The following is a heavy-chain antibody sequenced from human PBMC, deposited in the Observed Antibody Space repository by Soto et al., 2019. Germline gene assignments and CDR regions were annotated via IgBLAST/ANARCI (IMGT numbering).Heavy chain of an antibody. D-gene: IGHD1-1*01. J-gene: IGHJ6*02. CDR3: ARGAGEHQRSERYYYGLDV. CDR2: PRKEANSYTT. CDR1: GFTLIDHY. V-gene: IGHV3-72*01. Sequence: EVQLVESGGGLVQPGGSLRLSCAASGFTLIDHYMDWVRQAPGKGLEWVGRPRKEANSYTTEYAASMRGRFSISRDDSKNSMYLQLNSLKTKDTAVYYCARGAGEHQRSERYYYGLDVWGLGTTVTVSS.